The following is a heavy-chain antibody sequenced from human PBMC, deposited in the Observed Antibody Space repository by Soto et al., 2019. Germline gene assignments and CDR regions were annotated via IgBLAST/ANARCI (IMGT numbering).Heavy chain of an antibody. J-gene: IGHJ4*02. V-gene: IGHV3-64D*06. CDR3: VKSRGGNNFDFFD. CDR1: GFTFSSYA. CDR2: VRGNGDPP. D-gene: IGHD5-12*01. Sequence: VGSLRLSCSASGFTFSSYAMHWVRQAPGKGLEYVSGVRGNGDPPFYADSVKGRFTISRDNSKNTLYLQMSSLSADDTAVYYCVKSRGGNNFDFFDWGQGALVTVSS.